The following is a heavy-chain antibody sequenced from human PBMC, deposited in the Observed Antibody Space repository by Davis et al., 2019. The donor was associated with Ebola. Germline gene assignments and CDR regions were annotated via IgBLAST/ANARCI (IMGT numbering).Heavy chain of an antibody. Sequence: GGSLRLSCTASGFTFGDYAMSWFSQAPGKGLEWVSVIYSGGSTYYADSVKGRFTISRDNSKNTLFLQMNSLRAEDTAVYYCTYQLLPDCWGQGTRVTVSS. D-gene: IGHD1-26*01. CDR3: TYQLLPDC. CDR1: GFTFGDYA. CDR2: IYSGGST. V-gene: IGHV3-66*01. J-gene: IGHJ4*02.